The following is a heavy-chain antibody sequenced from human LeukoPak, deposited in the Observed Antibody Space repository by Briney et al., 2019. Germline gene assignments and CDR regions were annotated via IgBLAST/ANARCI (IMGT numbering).Heavy chain of an antibody. CDR3: ARENSGSYREFDY. CDR2: IYSSGSN. CDR1: GGSISGYF. D-gene: IGHD1-26*01. J-gene: IGHJ4*02. Sequence: PSETLSLTCTVSGGSISGYFWSWIRQPAGKGLEWIGRIYSSGSNNYNPSLKSRVTMSLDTSKNHLSLNLSSVTAADTAVFYCARENSGSYREFDYWGQGTLVTVSS. V-gene: IGHV4-4*07.